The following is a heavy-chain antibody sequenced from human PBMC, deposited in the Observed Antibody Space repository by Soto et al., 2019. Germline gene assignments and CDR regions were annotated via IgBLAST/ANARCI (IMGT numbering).Heavy chain of an antibody. D-gene: IGHD3-16*01. Sequence: KPSETLSLTCAVSGGAFRGYFWSWIRQSPAKGLEWIGEINDSGNTYYNPSFKSRLTISVDTSTSQISLRLTSVTAADSAVYYCQGGDFWGQGTRVTVS. J-gene: IGHJ4*02. CDR3: QGGDF. CDR1: GGAFRGYF. V-gene: IGHV4-34*01. CDR2: INDSGNT.